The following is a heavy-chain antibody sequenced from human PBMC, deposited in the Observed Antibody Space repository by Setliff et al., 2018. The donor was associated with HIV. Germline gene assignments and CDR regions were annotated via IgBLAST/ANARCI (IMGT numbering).Heavy chain of an antibody. CDR3: ARGTWMQARWWFDS. V-gene: IGHV1-69*13. D-gene: IGHD5-18*01. J-gene: IGHJ5*01. Sequence: ASVKVSCKASGGTFNNYAISWVRQAPGQGLEWMGGIIPILGATNYAQKIQGRVKFSADESTGTAYMDLTRLRVDDTAIYYCARGTWMQARWWFDSWGQGTQVTVSS. CDR1: GGTFNNYA. CDR2: IIPILGAT.